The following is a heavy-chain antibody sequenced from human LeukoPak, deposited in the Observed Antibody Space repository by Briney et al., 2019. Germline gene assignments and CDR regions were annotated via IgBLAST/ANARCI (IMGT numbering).Heavy chain of an antibody. CDR1: GGSISSSAYY. CDR3: VKTYYYHYMDV. Sequence: PSETLSLTCTVSGGSISSSAYYWGWIRQSPGKGLEWIGSIHSSGTASYYPSLKSRVTMSVDTSKNQFSLKLSSVTAADTAVFYCVKTYYYHYMDVWGKGTTVTVSS. V-gene: IGHV4-39*01. CDR2: IHSSGTA. J-gene: IGHJ6*03.